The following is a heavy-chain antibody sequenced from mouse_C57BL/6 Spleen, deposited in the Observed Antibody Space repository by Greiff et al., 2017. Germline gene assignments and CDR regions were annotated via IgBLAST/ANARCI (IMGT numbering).Heavy chain of an antibody. CDR1: GFSFNTYA. J-gene: IGHJ1*03. CDR2: IRSKSNNYAT. D-gene: IGHD2-4*01. V-gene: IGHV10-1*01. CDR3: VRQGITGGYFDV. Sequence: DVKLVESGGGLVQPKGSLKLSCAASGFSFNTYAMNWVRQAPGKGLEWVARIRSKSNNYATYYADSVKDRFTISRDDSESMLYLQMNNLKTEDTAMYYCVRQGITGGYFDVWGTGTTVTVSS.